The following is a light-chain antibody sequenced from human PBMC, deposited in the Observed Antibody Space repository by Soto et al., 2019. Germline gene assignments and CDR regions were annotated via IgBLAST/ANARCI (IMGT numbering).Light chain of an antibody. CDR1: QDINNY. V-gene: IGKV1-39*01. CDR3: QQSYSTPRT. J-gene: IGKJ1*01. CDR2: DAS. Sequence: DIQMTQSPSSLSASVGDRVTITCQASQDINNYLNWYQQKPGKAPKLLIYDASNLETGVPSRFSGSGSGTDFTLTISSLQPEDFATYYCQQSYSTPRTFAQGTKVDIK.